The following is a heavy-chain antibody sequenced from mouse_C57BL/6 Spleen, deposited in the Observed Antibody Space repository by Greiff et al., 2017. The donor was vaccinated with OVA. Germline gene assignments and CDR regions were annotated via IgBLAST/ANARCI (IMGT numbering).Heavy chain of an antibody. CDR1: GFSLTSYG. CDR3: ARNDGYYEGNYFDY. CDR2: IWSGGST. J-gene: IGHJ2*01. D-gene: IGHD2-3*01. Sequence: VQLQQSGPGLVQPSQSLSITCTVSGFSLTSYGVHWVRQSPGKGLEWLGVIWSGGSTDYNAAFISRLSISKDNSKSQVFFKMNSLQADDTAIYYCARNDGYYEGNYFDYWGQGTTLTVSS. V-gene: IGHV2-2*01.